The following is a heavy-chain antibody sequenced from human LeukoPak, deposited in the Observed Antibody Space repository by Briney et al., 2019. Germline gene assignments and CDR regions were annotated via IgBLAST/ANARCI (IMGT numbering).Heavy chain of an antibody. CDR3: ATDAGQQLVRYTLDY. V-gene: IGHV1-2*02. Sequence: ASVKVSCKASGYTFTGYYMHWVRQAPGQGLEWMGWINPNSGGTNYAQKLQGRVTMTRDTSISTAYTELSRLRSDDTAVYYCATDAGQQLVRYTLDYWGQGTLVTVSS. D-gene: IGHD6-13*01. CDR1: GYTFTGYY. CDR2: INPNSGGT. J-gene: IGHJ4*02.